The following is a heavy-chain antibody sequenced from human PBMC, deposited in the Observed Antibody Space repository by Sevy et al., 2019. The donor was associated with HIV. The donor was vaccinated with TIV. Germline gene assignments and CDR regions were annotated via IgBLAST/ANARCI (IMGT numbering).Heavy chain of an antibody. Sequence: GGSLRLSCTASEFTFSDYYMSWIRQAPGKGLEWVSYISGLSNYINYADSVKGRFSISRDNVKDSLYLQMHSLRADDTAVYFCARRAVNWDYFEYWGQGTLVTVSS. CDR2: ISGLSNYI. V-gene: IGHV3-11*06. CDR1: EFTFSDYY. J-gene: IGHJ4*02. D-gene: IGHD3-16*01. CDR3: ARRAVNWDYFEY.